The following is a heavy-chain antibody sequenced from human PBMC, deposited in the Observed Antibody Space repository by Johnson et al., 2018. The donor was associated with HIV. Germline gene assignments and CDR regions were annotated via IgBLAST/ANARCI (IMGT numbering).Heavy chain of an antibody. J-gene: IGHJ3*02. CDR1: GFTFSSYA. V-gene: IGHV3-30*04. Sequence: QVQLVESGGGLVQPGGSLRLSCAASGFTFSSYAMHWVRQAPGKGLEWVAVISYDGSNKYYADSVKGRFTISRDNSKNSLYLQMNSLRAEDTALYYCAKDIGAGAAPMYAFDIWGQGTMVTVSS. D-gene: IGHD5-12*01. CDR3: AKDIGAGAAPMYAFDI. CDR2: ISYDGSNK.